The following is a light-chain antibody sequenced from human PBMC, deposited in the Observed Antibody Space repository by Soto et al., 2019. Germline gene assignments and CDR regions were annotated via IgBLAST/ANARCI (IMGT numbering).Light chain of an antibody. CDR2: DAS. V-gene: IGKV1-13*02. J-gene: IGKJ4*01. Sequence: ATPLTQSSSPLSASVGDRGTSTCRASQGISSALAWYQQKPGKAPKLLIYDASSLESGVPSRFSGSGSGTDFTLTISSLQPEDFATYYCQQFNSYPLTFGGGTKVDI. CDR3: QQFNSYPLT. CDR1: QGISSA.